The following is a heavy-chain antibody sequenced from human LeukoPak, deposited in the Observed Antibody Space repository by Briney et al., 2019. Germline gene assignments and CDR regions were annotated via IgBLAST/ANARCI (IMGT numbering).Heavy chain of an antibody. J-gene: IGHJ3*02. CDR1: GFTFSSYA. V-gene: IGHV3-23*01. CDR3: AAIPPPYCSSTSCLEAFDI. CDR2: ISGSGGST. Sequence: PGGSLRLSCAASGFTFSSYAMSWVRQAPGKGLEWVSAISGSGGSTYYADSVKGRFTISRDNSKNTLYLQMNSLRAEDTAVYYCAAIPPPYCSSTSCLEAFDIWGQGTMVTVSS. D-gene: IGHD2-2*01.